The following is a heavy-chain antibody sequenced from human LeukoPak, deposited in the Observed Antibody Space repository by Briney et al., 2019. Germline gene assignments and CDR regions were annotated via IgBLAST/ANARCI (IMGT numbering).Heavy chain of an antibody. CDR1: GYTFTSYG. CDR2: INPNSGGT. Sequence: ASVKVSCKASGYTFTSYGISWVRQAPGQGLEWMGWINPNSGGTNYAQKFQGRVTMTRDTSISTAYMELSRLRSDDTAVYYCARGGWLKSGDYFDNWGQGTLVTVSS. J-gene: IGHJ4*02. CDR3: ARGGWLKSGDYFDN. D-gene: IGHD5-24*01. V-gene: IGHV1-2*02.